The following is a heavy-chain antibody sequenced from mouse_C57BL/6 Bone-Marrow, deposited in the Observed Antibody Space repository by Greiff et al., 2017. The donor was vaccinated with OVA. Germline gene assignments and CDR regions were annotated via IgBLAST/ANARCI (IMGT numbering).Heavy chain of an antibody. Sequence: QVQLKESGAELVKPGASVKMSCKASGYTFTSYWITWVKQRPGQGLEWIGDIYPGSGSTNYNEQFKSKATLTVDTSSSTAYMQLSSLTSEDSAVYYCARLRFITTAGNWGQGTTLTVSS. V-gene: IGHV1-55*01. CDR3: ARLRFITTAGN. J-gene: IGHJ2*01. CDR2: IYPGSGST. CDR1: GYTFTSYW. D-gene: IGHD1-1*01.